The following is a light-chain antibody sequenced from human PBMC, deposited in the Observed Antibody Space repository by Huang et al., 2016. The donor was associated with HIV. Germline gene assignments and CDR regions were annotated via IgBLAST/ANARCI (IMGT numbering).Light chain of an antibody. CDR2: DAS. CDR3: QQYDNLPRYT. V-gene: IGKV1-33*01. J-gene: IGKJ2*01. Sequence: DIQMTQSPSSLSASVGDRVTITCQASQDISIYLNWYQQKPGKAPEHLIYDASILQTGVPARFSGSGSGTDFSFTITSLQPEDIATYYCQQYDNLPRYTFGQGTKLEIK. CDR1: QDISIY.